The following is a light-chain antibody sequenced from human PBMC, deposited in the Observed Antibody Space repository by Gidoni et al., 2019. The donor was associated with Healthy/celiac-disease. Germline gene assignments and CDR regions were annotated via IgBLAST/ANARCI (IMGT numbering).Light chain of an antibody. V-gene: IGLV4-69*01. CDR1: SGHSSYA. CDR2: LNSDGSH. Sequence: QLVLTHSPSASASLGPSVKPTCTLSSGHSSYAIAWHQQQPEKGPRYLMKLNSDGSHSKGDGIPDRFSGSSSGAERYLTISSLQSEDEADYYCQTWGTGIRVFGGGTKLTVL. J-gene: IGLJ3*02. CDR3: QTWGTGIRV.